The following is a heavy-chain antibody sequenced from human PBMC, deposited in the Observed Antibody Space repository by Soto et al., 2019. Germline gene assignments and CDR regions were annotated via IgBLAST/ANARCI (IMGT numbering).Heavy chain of an antibody. J-gene: IGHJ6*02. V-gene: IGHV4-31*03. CDR3: ARFEGYCSGGSCSHYYGMDV. CDR2: IYYSGST. D-gene: IGHD2-15*01. Sequence: LSLTCTVSGGSISSGGYYWSWIRQHPGKGLEWIGYIYYSGSTYYNPSLKSRVTISVDTSKNQFSLKLSSVTAADTAVYYCARFEGYCSGGSCSHYYGMDVWGQGTTVTVSS. CDR1: GGSISSGGYY.